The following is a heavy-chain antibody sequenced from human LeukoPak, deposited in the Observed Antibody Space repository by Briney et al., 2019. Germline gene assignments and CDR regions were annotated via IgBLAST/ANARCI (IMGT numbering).Heavy chain of an antibody. V-gene: IGHV3-74*01. J-gene: IGHJ5*02. CDR1: GFTFSSYW. CDR3: TRVFENA. Sequence: GGSLRLSCAASGFTFSSYWMHWVRQAPGKGLVWVSRINGDGSSTNYADSVKGRFTTSRDNAKNTLYLQMNSLRAEDTAVYYCTRVFENAWGQGTLVTVSS. CDR2: INGDGSST. D-gene: IGHD3-9*01.